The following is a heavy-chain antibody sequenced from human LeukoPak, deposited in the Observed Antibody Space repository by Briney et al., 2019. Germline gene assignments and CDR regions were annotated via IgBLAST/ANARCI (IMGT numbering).Heavy chain of an antibody. CDR1: GFTFSSYA. J-gene: IGHJ5*02. V-gene: IGHV3-23*01. CDR2: ISGSGGST. Sequence: PRGSLRLSCAASGFTFSSYAMSWVRQAPGKGLEWVSAISGSGGSTYYADSVKGRFTISRDNSKNTLYLQMNSLRAEDTAVYYCAEDGSGYDFNNWFDPWGQGTLVTVSS. D-gene: IGHD5-12*01. CDR3: AEDGSGYDFNNWFDP.